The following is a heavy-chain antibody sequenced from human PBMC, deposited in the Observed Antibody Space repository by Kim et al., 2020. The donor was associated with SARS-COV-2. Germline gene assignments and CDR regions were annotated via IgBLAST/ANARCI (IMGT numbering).Heavy chain of an antibody. CDR1: GGAISTSF. CDR3: ARDSGYILLGGAFYFGLDV. V-gene: IGHV4-59*01. D-gene: IGHD3-10*01. J-gene: IGHJ6*02. Sequence: SETLSLTCTVSGGAISTSFWSWRRHCPGKGMELLGYVYYDGTPNSNPSLTRRLTISVDTSKNQFSLKMNSVTAADTAVYYCARDSGYILLGGAFYFGLDVWGRGTTVTVSS. CDR2: VYYDGTP.